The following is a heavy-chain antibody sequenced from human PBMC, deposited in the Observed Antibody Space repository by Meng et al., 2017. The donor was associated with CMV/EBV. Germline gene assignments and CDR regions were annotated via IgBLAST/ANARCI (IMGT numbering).Heavy chain of an antibody. CDR1: GGTFSSYA. D-gene: IGHD5-24*01. V-gene: IGHV1-69*12. J-gene: IGHJ4*02. CDR2: IIPIFGTA. Sequence: QAQLVQSWAEVKKPGSSVKFSCNASGGTFSSYAISWVRQAPGQGLEWMGGIIPIFGTANYAQKFQGRVTITADESTSTAYMELSSLRSEDTAVYYCARMPRDGYNYIDYWGQGTLVTVSS. CDR3: ARMPRDGYNYIDY.